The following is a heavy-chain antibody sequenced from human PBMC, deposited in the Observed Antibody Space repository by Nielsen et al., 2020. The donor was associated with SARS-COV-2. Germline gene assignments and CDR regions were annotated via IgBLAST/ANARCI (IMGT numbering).Heavy chain of an antibody. CDR1: GGSFSGYY. V-gene: IGHV4-34*01. CDR3: AREGGVVVATSYYYMDV. CDR2: INHSGST. J-gene: IGHJ6*03. Sequence: SETLSLTCAVYGGSFSGYYWSWIRQPPGKGLEWIGEINHSGSTNYNPSLKSRVTISLDTSKNQFSLKLSSVTAADTAVYYCAREGGVVVATSYYYMDVWGKGTTVTVSS. D-gene: IGHD2-15*01.